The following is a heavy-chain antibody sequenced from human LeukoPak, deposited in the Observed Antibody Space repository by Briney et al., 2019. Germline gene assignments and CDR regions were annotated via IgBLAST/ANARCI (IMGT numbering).Heavy chain of an antibody. CDR2: ISGSGGTT. CDR3: AKGGKWDVTPFDY. J-gene: IGHJ4*02. D-gene: IGHD1-26*01. V-gene: IGHV3-23*01. Sequence: PGGSLRLSCAVSGFTFSRYAMSWVRQAPGKGLEWVSVISGSGGTTYYADSVKGRFTISRDNSKNTLYLQVNSLRAEDTAVYYCAKGGKWDVTPFDYWGQGTLVTVSS. CDR1: GFTFSRYA.